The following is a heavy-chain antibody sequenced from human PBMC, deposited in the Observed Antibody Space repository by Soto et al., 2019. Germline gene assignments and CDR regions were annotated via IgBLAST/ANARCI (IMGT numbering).Heavy chain of an antibody. V-gene: IGHV4-31*03. CDR3: ARVRESFGLDV. Sequence: SETLSLTCNVSGGSITGAYYWNWIRQHPGKGLEWIGSIHYRGSTYYNPSLKTRITISLDRSNNQFSLKLSSLTAADTAVYCCARVRESFGLDVWGQGTTVTVSS. J-gene: IGHJ6*02. CDR2: IHYRGST. CDR1: GGSITGAYY.